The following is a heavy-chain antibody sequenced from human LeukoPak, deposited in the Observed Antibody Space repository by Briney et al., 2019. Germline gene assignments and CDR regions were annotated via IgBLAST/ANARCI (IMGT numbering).Heavy chain of an antibody. V-gene: IGHV4-59*01. D-gene: IGHD2-15*01. CDR3: ASSNCSGGSCYSWMGYYYGMDV. CDR1: GGSISSYY. CDR2: IYYSGST. J-gene: IGHJ6*02. Sequence: PSETLSLTCTVSGGSISSYYWSWIRQPPGKGLEWIGYIYYSGSTNYNPSLKSRVTISVDTSKNQFSLKLSSVTAADTAVYYCASSNCSGGSCYSWMGYYYGMDVWGQGTTVTVSS.